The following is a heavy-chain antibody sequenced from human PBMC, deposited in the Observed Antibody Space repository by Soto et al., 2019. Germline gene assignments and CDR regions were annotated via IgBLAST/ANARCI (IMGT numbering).Heavy chain of an antibody. CDR2: INHSGST. D-gene: IGHD5-18*01. V-gene: IGHV4-34*01. J-gene: IGHJ4*02. CDR3: ARQWRAIQLLLLDY. CDR1: GGSFSGYY. Sequence: SETLSLTCAVYGGSFSGYYWSWIRQPPGKGLEWIGEINHSGSTNHNPSLKSRVTISVDTSKNQFSLKLSSVTAADTAVYYCARQWRAIQLLLLDYWGQGTLVTVSS.